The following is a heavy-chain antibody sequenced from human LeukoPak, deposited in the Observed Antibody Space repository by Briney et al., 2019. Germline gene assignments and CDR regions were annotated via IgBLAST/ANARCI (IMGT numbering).Heavy chain of an antibody. D-gene: IGHD3-3*01. CDR3: ASIFPQPNQSWFDP. CDR2: INHSGST. V-gene: IGHV4-34*01. CDR1: GGSFSGYY. J-gene: IGHJ5*02. Sequence: PSETLSLTCAVYGGSFSGYYWSWLRQPPGKGLEWIGEINHSGSTNYNPSLKSRVTMSVDTSKNQFSLKLSSVTAADTAVYYCASIFPQPNQSWFDPWGQGTLVTVSS.